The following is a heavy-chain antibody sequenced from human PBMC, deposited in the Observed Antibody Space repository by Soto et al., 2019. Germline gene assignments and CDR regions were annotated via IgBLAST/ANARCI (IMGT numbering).Heavy chain of an antibody. Sequence: GGSLRLSCAASGFTFSSYWMSWVRQAPGKGLEWVANIKQDGSEKYYVDSVKGRFTISRDNAKNSLYLQMNSLRAEDTAVYYCARVRPTTVTTGGAFDIWGQGTMVTVSS. CDR3: ARVRPTTVTTGGAFDI. V-gene: IGHV3-7*01. CDR1: GFTFSSYW. J-gene: IGHJ3*02. CDR2: IKQDGSEK. D-gene: IGHD4-17*01.